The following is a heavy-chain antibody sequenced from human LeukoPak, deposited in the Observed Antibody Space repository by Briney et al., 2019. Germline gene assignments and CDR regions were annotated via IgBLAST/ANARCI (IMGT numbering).Heavy chain of an antibody. CDR3: ARDHSYGYNFRGFDY. CDR1: GFTFSSYA. V-gene: IGHV3-30*04. D-gene: IGHD5-24*01. CDR2: ISYDGSNK. Sequence: GGSLRLSCAASGFTFSSYAMHWVRQAPGKGLEWVAVISYDGSNKYYADSVKGRSTISRDNSKNTLYLQMNSLRAEDTAVYYCARDHSYGYNFRGFDYWGQGTLVTVSS. J-gene: IGHJ4*02.